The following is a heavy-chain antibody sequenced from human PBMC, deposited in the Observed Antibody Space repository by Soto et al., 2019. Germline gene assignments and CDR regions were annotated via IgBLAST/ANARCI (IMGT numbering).Heavy chain of an antibody. CDR1: GGSVSSSSYY. CDR2: ISGSGGST. CDR3: AKATRGGAATLIRDY. D-gene: IGHD6-13*01. Sequence: LQLQESGPGLVKPSETLSLTCTVSGGSVSSSSYYWGWVRQAPGKGLEWVSAISGSGGSTYYADSVKGRFTISRDNSKNTLYLQMNSLRADDTAVYYCAKATRGGAATLIRDYWGQGTLVTVSS. J-gene: IGHJ4*02. V-gene: IGHV3-23*01.